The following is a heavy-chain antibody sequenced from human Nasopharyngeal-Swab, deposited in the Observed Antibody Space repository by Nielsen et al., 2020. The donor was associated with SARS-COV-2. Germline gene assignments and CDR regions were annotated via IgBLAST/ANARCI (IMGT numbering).Heavy chain of an antibody. J-gene: IGHJ5*02. Sequence: SVKVSCKASGYTFTSYGISWVRQAPGQGLEWMGWISAYNGNTNYAQKFQGRVTMTEDTSTDTAYMELSSLRSEDTAVYYCAGGYGSGSYPTWGQGTLVTVSS. CDR3: AGGYGSGSYPT. CDR1: GYTFTSYG. V-gene: IGHV1-18*01. CDR2: ISAYNGNT. D-gene: IGHD3-10*01.